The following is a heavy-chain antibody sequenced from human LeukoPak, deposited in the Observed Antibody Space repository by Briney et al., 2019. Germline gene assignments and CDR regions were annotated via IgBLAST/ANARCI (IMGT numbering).Heavy chain of an antibody. CDR2: IYHSGST. V-gene: IGHV4-38-2*02. D-gene: IGHD3-22*01. CDR3: ARDSYYGPPLDWFDP. Sequence: SETLSLTCTVSGYPISSGYYWGWIRQPPGKGLEWIGSIYHSGSTYYNPSLKSRVTISVDTSKNQFSLKLSSVTVADTAVYYCARDSYYGPPLDWFDPWGQGTLVTVSS. J-gene: IGHJ5*02. CDR1: GYPISSGYY.